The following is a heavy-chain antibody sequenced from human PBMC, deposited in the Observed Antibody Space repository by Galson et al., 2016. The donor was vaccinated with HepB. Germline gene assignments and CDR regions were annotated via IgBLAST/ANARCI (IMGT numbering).Heavy chain of an antibody. Sequence: SLRLSCAASGFSFGSYAMHWVRQAPGKGLEYVSTISSNRGSTYYADSVKGRFTISRDNSKNTLYLQMSGLRPEDTAVYYCVKDARSRGWYGNFDYWGQGTLVTVSS. CDR3: VKDARSRGWYGNFDY. D-gene: IGHD6-19*01. J-gene: IGHJ4*02. CDR1: GFSFGSYA. V-gene: IGHV3-64D*09. CDR2: ISSNRGST.